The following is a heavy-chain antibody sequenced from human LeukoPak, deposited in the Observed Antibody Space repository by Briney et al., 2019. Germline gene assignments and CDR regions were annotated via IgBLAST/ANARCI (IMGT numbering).Heavy chain of an antibody. Sequence: GGSLRLSCAASGFTFSTYAMSWLRQAPGKGLECVSAISASGGNTYYADSVKGRFTISRDNSKNMLYVQMNSLRAEDTAVYYCASSSNWRTIDFWGQGTLVTVSS. J-gene: IGHJ4*02. D-gene: IGHD6-13*01. V-gene: IGHV3-23*01. CDR3: ASSSNWRTIDF. CDR1: GFTFSTYA. CDR2: ISASGGNT.